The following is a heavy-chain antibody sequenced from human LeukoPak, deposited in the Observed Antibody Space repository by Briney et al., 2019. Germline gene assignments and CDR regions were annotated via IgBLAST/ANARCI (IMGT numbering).Heavy chain of an antibody. Sequence: ASVKVSCKASGYTFTSYGISWVRQAPGQGLEWMGWISAYNGNTNYAHKLQGRVTMTTDTSTSTAYMELRSLRSDDTAVYYCARDCAAAGTLCWFDPWGQGTLVTVSS. CDR2: ISAYNGNT. CDR1: GYTFTSYG. V-gene: IGHV1-18*01. CDR3: ARDCAAAGTLCWFDP. D-gene: IGHD6-13*01. J-gene: IGHJ5*02.